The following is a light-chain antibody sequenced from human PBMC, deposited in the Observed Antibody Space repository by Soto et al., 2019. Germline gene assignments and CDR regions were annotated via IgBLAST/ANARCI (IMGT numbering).Light chain of an antibody. Sequence: EIVLTQSPGTLSLSPGERATLSCRASQSVSSSYLAWYQQKPGQAPRLRIYGASSRATDIPDRFSGTGSGTDFTLTISRLEPEDFAVDYWQQYGSSPWTFGHGTQVEIK. CDR3: QQYGSSPWT. J-gene: IGKJ1*01. CDR1: QSVSSSY. CDR2: GAS. V-gene: IGKV3-20*01.